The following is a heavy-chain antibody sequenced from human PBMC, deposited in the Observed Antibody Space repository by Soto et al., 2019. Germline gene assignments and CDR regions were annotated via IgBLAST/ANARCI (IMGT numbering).Heavy chain of an antibody. J-gene: IGHJ4*02. V-gene: IGHV1-46*03. CDR2: INPSSGST. CDR1: GYTFTGYF. CDR3: ARGVSISAAGCGPYY. Sequence: QVQLLQSGAEVKKPGASVQVSCKASGYTFTGYFMHWVRQAPGQGLEWLGVINPSSGSTSYAQKFQGRVTVTRDTSTCTVYMELSSLRSEATAVYYFARGVSISAAGCGPYYWGQGTLVTVSS. D-gene: IGHD6-25*01.